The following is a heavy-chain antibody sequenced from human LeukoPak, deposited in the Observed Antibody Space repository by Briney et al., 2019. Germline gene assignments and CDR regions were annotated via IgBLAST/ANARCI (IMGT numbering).Heavy chain of an antibody. CDR1: GFTFSSYE. Sequence: PGGSLRLSCAASGFTFSSYEMNWLRQAPGKGLEWVSYISSSGSLIYYTDSVKGRFTISRDNAQDSLYLQMDSLRDEDTAVYYCAREDGDWGPNTLDVWGQGTVVTVSS. V-gene: IGHV3-48*03. CDR3: AREDGDWGPNTLDV. D-gene: IGHD4-17*01. J-gene: IGHJ3*01. CDR2: ISSSGSLI.